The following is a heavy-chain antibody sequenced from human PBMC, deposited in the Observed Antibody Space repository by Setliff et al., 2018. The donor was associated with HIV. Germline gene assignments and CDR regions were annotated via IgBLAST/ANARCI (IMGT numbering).Heavy chain of an antibody. CDR3: AKGTPSCSFCFDN. V-gene: IGHV4-4*02. J-gene: IGHJ4*02. CDR2: IYYSGNT. Sequence: PSETLSLTCAVSGSSIGTANWWSWVRQPPGQGLEWIGEIYYSGNTNYNPSLKSRVTMSVDKPKNHLSLKLSSVTAADTALYYCAKGTPSCSFCFDNWGLGTLVTVSS. CDR1: GSSIGTANW. D-gene: IGHD2-15*01.